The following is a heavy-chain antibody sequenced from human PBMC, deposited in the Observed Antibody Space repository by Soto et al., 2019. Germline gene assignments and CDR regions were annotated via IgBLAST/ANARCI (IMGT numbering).Heavy chain of an antibody. CDR3: ARDVPAGYCSGGSCFPGAFDI. V-gene: IGHV4-59*01. CDR1: GGSISSYY. CDR2: IYYSGST. D-gene: IGHD2-15*01. Sequence: QVQLQESGPGLVKPSETLSLTCTVSGGSISSYYWSWIRQPPGKGLEWIGYIYYSGSTNYNPSHKSRVTISVDTSKNQFSLKLSSVTAADTAVYYCARDVPAGYCSGGSCFPGAFDIWGQGTMVTVSS. J-gene: IGHJ3*02.